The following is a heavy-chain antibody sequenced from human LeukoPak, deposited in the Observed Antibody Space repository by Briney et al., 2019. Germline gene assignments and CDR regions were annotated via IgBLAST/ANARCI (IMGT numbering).Heavy chain of an antibody. J-gene: IGHJ4*02. CDR1: GFTFSSYA. Sequence: GGSLRLSCAASGFTFSSYAMSWVRQAPGKGLEWVSAISGSGGSTYYADSVKGRFTISRDNSKNTLYLQMNSLRAEDTAVYYCAKGHVLLWFGESYFDYWGQGTLVTVSS. CDR2: ISGSGGST. CDR3: AKGHVLLWFGESYFDY. V-gene: IGHV3-23*01. D-gene: IGHD3-10*01.